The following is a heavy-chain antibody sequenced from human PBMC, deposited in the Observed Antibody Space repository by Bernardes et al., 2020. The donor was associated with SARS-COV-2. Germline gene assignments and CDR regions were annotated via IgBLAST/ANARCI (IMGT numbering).Heavy chain of an antibody. CDR2: ISSSGSTM. D-gene: IGHD3-3*01. CDR1: GFTFSSYA. Sequence: GGSLRLSCAASGFTFSSYAMNWVRRAPGKGLEWVSYISSSGSTMFYADSVKGRFTISRDYAKNSLYLQMNSLRAEDTAVYYCARERRSITIFGVVITEAFDFWGQGTMVTVSS. J-gene: IGHJ3*01. CDR3: ARERRSITIFGVVITEAFDF. V-gene: IGHV3-48*03.